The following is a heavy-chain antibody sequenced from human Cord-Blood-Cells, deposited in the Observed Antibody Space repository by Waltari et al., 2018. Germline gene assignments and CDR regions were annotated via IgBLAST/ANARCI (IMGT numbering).Heavy chain of an antibody. D-gene: IGHD2-2*01. CDR2: INPNSGGT. J-gene: IGHJ3*02. CDR3: ARVSGYCSSTSCYAFDI. V-gene: IGHV1-2*06. CDR1: GYTFTGYY. Sequence: QVQLVQSGAEVKKPGASVKVSCKASGYTFTGYYMPWVGSAPGQGLEWMGRINPNSGGTNYAQKCQGRVTMTRDTSISTAYMELSRLRSDDTAVYYCARVSGYCSSTSCYAFDIWGQGTMVTVSS.